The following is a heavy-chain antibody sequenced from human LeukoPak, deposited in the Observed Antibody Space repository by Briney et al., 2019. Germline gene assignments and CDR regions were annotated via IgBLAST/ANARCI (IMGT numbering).Heavy chain of an antibody. CDR3: VRGYRNNWRFDY. CDR2: IDYSGRT. J-gene: IGHJ4*02. CDR1: GDSVSSDTSY. V-gene: IGHV4-61*01. D-gene: IGHD6-13*01. Sequence: SETLSLTCTVSGDSVSSDTSYWSWIRQPPGKGLEWIGYIDYSGRTDYNPSLKRRVSISLGTSKNQLSLNLNSVTAADTAVYYCVRGYRNNWRFDYWGQGTLVTVPS.